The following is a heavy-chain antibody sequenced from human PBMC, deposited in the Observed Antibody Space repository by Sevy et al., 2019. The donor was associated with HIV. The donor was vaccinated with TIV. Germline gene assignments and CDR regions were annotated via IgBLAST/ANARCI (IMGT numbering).Heavy chain of an antibody. J-gene: IGHJ4*02. V-gene: IGHV3-23*01. D-gene: IGHD3-10*01. CDR1: GFTFTNYA. Sequence: GGSLRLSCAASGFTFTNYAMNWVRQAPGKGLEWVSGISDSGDTTHYAESVKGRFTISRDNSKNTVSLRMSSLRAEDTAIYYCAKLPSTVMFREKGYWGQGTRVTVS. CDR3: AKLPSTVMFREKGY. CDR2: ISDSGDTT.